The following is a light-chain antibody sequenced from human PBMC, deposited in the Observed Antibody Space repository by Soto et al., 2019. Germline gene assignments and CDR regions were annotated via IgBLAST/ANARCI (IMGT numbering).Light chain of an antibody. CDR2: GAS. V-gene: IGKV3D-20*02. CDR1: QSVSSSY. Sequence: EIVLTQSPGTLSLSPGERATLSCRASQSVSSSYLAWYQQKPGQAPRLLIYGASSRATGIPDRFSGSGSGTDFTLTISRLEPEDFAVYYCQQRSNWPRTCGQGTKVDIK. CDR3: QQRSNWPRT. J-gene: IGKJ1*01.